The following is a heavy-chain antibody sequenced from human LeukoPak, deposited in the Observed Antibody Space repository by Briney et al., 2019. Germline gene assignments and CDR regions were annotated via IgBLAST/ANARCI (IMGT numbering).Heavy chain of an antibody. CDR2: INLNSGGT. CDR3: ARVAGGDWYYFDF. J-gene: IGHJ4*02. CDR1: GYTFTAYY. V-gene: IGHV1-2*02. Sequence: ASVKVSCKASGYTFTAYYMHWVRQAPGQGLEWMGWINLNSGGTNSAQKFQGRVTMTRDTSISAAYMELSRLGSDDTAVYYCARVAGGDWYYFDFWGQGTLVAVSS. D-gene: IGHD2-21*02.